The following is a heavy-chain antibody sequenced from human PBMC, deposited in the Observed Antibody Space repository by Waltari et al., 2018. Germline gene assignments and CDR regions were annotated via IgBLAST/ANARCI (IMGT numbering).Heavy chain of an antibody. CDR1: GGNFSSYA. J-gene: IGHJ4*02. Sequence: QVQLVQSGAAVKKPGSSVKVSCKASGGNFSSYAISCVRQAPGQGLEWMGGIIPIFGTANYAQKFQGRVTITADKSTSTAYMELSSLRSEDTAVYYCARELGPSEPFDYWGQGTLVTVSS. CDR3: ARELGPSEPFDY. V-gene: IGHV1-69*14. CDR2: IIPIFGTA. D-gene: IGHD7-27*01.